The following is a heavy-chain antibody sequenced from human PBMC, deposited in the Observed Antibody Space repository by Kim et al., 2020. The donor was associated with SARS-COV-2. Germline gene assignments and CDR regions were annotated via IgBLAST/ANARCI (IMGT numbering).Heavy chain of an antibody. CDR3: ARVLQNWFDP. Sequence: SETLSLTCTVSGGSVSSGSYYWSWIRQPPGKGLEWIGYIYYSGSTNYNPSLKSRVTISVDTSKNQFSLKLSSVTAADTAVYYCARVLQNWFDPWGQGTLV. J-gene: IGHJ5*02. D-gene: IGHD2-15*01. CDR1: GGSVSSGSYY. CDR2: IYYSGST. V-gene: IGHV4-61*01.